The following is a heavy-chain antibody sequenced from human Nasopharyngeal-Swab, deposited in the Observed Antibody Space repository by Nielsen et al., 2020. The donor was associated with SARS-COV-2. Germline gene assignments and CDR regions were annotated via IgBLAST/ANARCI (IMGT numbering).Heavy chain of an antibody. D-gene: IGHD6-19*01. J-gene: IGHJ1*01. CDR2: IYPGDSDT. Sequence: GGQLRVNGMEWMGLIYPGDSDTRYSPSFQGQVTISADKTINTAYLQWSSLKASDTAIYYCARREDNSGSYRSEYFQFWGQGTLVPSPQ. CDR3: ARREDNSGSYRSEYFQF. V-gene: IGHV5-51*01.